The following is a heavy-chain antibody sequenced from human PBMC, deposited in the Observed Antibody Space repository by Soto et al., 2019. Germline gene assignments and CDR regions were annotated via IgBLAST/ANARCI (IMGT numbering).Heavy chain of an antibody. D-gene: IGHD3-16*01. J-gene: IGHJ4*02. CDR1: AFTLSTYT. V-gene: IGHV3-30-3*01. CDR3: ARVLGGFLGFFTL. Sequence: QVQVVESGGGVVQPGGSLRLSCAASAFTLSTYTMHWVRQAPGKGLEWVAVISFDGDAEYNADSVKGRFTVSRDDSKNPLFLLMTGLKPKDPAFFYFARVLGGFLGFFTLWGQEPWSPSPQ. CDR2: ISFDGDAE.